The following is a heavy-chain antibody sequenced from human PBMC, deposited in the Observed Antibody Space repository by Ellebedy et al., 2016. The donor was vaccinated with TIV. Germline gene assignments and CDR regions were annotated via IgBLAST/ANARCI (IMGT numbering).Heavy chain of an antibody. V-gene: IGHV3-30*18. CDR2: ISYDGSNK. D-gene: IGHD3-10*01. Sequence: GESLKISXAASGFTFSSYGMHWVRQAPGKGLEWVAVISYDGSNKYYADSVKGRFTISRDNSKNTLYLQMNSLRAEDTAVYYCAKDPRWFGELLPPDYWGQGTLVTVSS. CDR1: GFTFSSYG. J-gene: IGHJ4*02. CDR3: AKDPRWFGELLPPDY.